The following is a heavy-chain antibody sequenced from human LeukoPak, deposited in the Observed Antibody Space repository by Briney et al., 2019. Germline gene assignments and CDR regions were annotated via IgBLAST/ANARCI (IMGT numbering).Heavy chain of an antibody. CDR2: ISSSSSYI. CDR1: GFTFSSYS. J-gene: IGHJ3*02. D-gene: IGHD2-2*01. Sequence: GGSLRLSCAASGFTFSSYSMNWVRQAPGKGLEWVSSISSSSSYIYYADSVKGRFTISRDNAKNSLYLQMNSLRAEDTAVYYCAREGGPHEYQLPTWEADAFDIWGQGTMVTVSS. CDR3: AREGGPHEYQLPTWEADAFDI. V-gene: IGHV3-21*01.